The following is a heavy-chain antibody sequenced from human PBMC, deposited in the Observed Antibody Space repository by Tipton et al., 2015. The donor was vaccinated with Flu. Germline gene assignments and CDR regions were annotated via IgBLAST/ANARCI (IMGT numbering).Heavy chain of an antibody. V-gene: IGHV3-66*03. CDR1: GFTVSGNY. Sequence: VQLVQSGGGLIQPGGSLRLSCGASGFTVSGNYMSWVRQAPGKGLDWVSVINTCGSIYYADSVRGRFTISRDNSKNSLYLQMSSLRVEDSAVYYCARPQVLGTPNQPEFDSWGPGTLVTVSS. D-gene: IGHD4-23*01. J-gene: IGHJ4*02. CDR2: INTCGSI. CDR3: ARPQVLGTPNQPEFDS.